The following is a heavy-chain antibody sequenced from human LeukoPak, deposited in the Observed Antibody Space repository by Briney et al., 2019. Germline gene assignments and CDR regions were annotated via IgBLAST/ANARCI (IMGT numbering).Heavy chain of an antibody. CDR1: GYTFTGYY. D-gene: IGHD3-10*01. CDR3: ARDRGVRGVITYYYGMDV. J-gene: IGHJ6*02. V-gene: IGHV1-2*02. CDR2: INPNSGGT. Sequence: ASVKVSCKASGYTFTGYYMHWVRQAPGQGLEWMGWINPNSGGTNYAQKFQGRVTMTRDTSISAAYMELSRLRSDDTAVYYCARDRGVRGVITYYYGMDVWGQGTTVTVSS.